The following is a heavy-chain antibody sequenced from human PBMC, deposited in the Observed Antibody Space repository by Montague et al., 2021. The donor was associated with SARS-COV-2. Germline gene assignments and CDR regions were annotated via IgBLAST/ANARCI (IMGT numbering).Heavy chain of an antibody. Sequence: TLSLTCTVSDGSISSGNYYWSWIRQPAGKGLEWIGRIYTSGSTNYNPSLKSRVTISADTSKNQFSLKLSSMTAADTAVYYCASVYTVTYYFDYWGRGTLVTVSS. CDR3: ASVYTVTYYFDY. CDR2: IYTSGST. CDR1: DGSISSGNYY. V-gene: IGHV4-61*02. D-gene: IGHD4-17*01. J-gene: IGHJ4*02.